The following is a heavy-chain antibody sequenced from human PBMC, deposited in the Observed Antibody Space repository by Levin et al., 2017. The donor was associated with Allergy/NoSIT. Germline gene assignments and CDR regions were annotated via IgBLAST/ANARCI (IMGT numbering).Heavy chain of an antibody. CDR3: ARDNIGLPDAFDI. D-gene: IGHD3-10*01. CDR2: ISWNSGSI. J-gene: IGHJ3*02. Sequence: LSLPCAASGFTFDDYAMHWVRQAPGKGLEWVSGISWNSGSIGYADSVKGRFTISRDNAKISLYLQMNSLRTEDTALYYCARDNIGLPDAFDIWGQGTMVIVSS. V-gene: IGHV3-9*01. CDR1: GFTFDDYA.